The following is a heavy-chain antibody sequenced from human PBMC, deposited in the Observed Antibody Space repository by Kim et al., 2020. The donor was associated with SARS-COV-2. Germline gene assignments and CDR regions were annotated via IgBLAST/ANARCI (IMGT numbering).Heavy chain of an antibody. V-gene: IGHV4-39*01. CDR3: ARNLRQDYLFDY. Sequence: YYNPSLKSRVTISVDTSKNQFSLKLSSVTAADTAVYYCARNLRQDYLFDYWGQGTLVTVSS. J-gene: IGHJ4*02. D-gene: IGHD2-21*01.